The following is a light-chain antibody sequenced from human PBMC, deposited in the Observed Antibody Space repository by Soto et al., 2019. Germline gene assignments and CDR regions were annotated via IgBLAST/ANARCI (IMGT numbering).Light chain of an antibody. Sequence: EIVLTQSPGTLSLSPGERATLSRRGSESVSSSSLAWYQQKPGQAPRLLMHGASSRATGIPDRFSGSGSGADFTPTISRVEPEDFAVYYCQHYGTSPQVTFGQGTRLDIK. CDR2: GAS. CDR1: ESVSSSS. CDR3: QHYGTSPQVT. J-gene: IGKJ5*01. V-gene: IGKV3-20*01.